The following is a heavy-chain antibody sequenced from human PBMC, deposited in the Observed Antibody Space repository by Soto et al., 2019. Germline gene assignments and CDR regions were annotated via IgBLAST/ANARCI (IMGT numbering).Heavy chain of an antibody. CDR2: IGPSDSYT. D-gene: IGHD3-10*01. V-gene: IGHV5-10-1*01. Sequence: GESLKISCKGSGYSFTSYWISWVRQMPGKGLEWMGRIGPSDSYTNYSPSFQGHVTISADRSISTAYLQWSSLKASDTAMYYCASRFGSIWFGESTMDVWGQGTTVTVSS. CDR1: GYSFTSYW. CDR3: ASRFGSIWFGESTMDV. J-gene: IGHJ6*02.